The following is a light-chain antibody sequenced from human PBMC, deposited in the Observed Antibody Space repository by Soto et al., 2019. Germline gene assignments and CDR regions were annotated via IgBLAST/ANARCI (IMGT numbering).Light chain of an antibody. J-gene: IGKJ5*01. Sequence: EIVLAQSPGSLSLSPGERATLSCRASQSVSSSYLAWYQQKPGQAPRLLIYGASSRATGIPDRFSGSGSGTDFTLTISRLEPEDSGTYYCLQHHSYPITFGQGTRLEIK. CDR2: GAS. CDR3: LQHHSYPIT. CDR1: QSVSSSY. V-gene: IGKV3-20*01.